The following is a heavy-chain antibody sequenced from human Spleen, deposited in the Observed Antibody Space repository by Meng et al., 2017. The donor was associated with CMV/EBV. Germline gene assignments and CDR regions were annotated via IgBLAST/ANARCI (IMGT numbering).Heavy chain of an antibody. J-gene: IGHJ3*02. CDR3: AREGYGHNDFGAFDI. Sequence: GGSLRLSCAASGFTFSSYAMSWVRQAPGKGLEWVSAISGSGGSTYYADSVKGRFTISRDTSKNTLYLQVNTLRAEDTAVYYCAREGYGHNDFGAFDIWGQGTMVTVSS. V-gene: IGHV3-23*01. CDR1: GFTFSSYA. CDR2: ISGSGGST. D-gene: IGHD5-24*01.